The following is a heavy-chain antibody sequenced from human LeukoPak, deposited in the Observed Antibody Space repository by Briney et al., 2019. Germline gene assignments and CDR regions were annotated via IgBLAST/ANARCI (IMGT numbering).Heavy chain of an antibody. Sequence: SETLSLNCTVSGGSISSSSYYWGWIRQPPGKGLEWIGSIYYSGSTYYNPSLKSRVTISVDTSKNQFSLKLSSVTAADPAVYYCARGRKAIQLWFVSPYRYYFDYWGQGTLVTVSS. CDR1: GGSISSSSYY. J-gene: IGHJ4*02. V-gene: IGHV4-39*07. D-gene: IGHD5-18*01. CDR3: ARGRKAIQLWFVSPYRYYFDY. CDR2: IYYSGST.